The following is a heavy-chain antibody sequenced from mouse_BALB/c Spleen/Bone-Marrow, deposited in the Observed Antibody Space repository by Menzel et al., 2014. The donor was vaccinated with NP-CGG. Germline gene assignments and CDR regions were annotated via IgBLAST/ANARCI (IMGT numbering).Heavy chain of an antibody. CDR1: GFNIKDTY. Sequence: EVQLQQSGAELVKPGASVKLSCTASGFNIKDTYIHWVMQRSEQGLAWIGRIDPASGDTKFDPKFQGKATITADTSPNTAYLQVTSLTSEDTAIYYCTRVNPWYFDVWGAGTTVTVSS. CDR2: IDPASGDT. J-gene: IGHJ1*01. CDR3: TRVNPWYFDV. V-gene: IGHV14-3*02. D-gene: IGHD2-2*01.